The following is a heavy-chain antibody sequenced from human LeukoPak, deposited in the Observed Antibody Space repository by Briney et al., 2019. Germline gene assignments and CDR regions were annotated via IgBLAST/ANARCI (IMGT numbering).Heavy chain of an antibody. Sequence: GGSLRLSCAASGFTFNDYYMSWVRQAPGKGLEWVSVVYSGGSTYSADSVKGRFTISRDNSKNTLYLQMNSLRAKDSAVYYCARDRYSYGFALDCWGQGTLVTVSS. D-gene: IGHD5-18*01. V-gene: IGHV3-66*02. CDR2: VYSGGST. J-gene: IGHJ4*02. CDR3: ARDRYSYGFALDC. CDR1: GFTFNDYY.